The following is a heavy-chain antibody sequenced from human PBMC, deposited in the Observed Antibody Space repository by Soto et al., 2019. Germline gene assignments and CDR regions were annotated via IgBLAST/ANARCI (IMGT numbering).Heavy chain of an antibody. CDR3: ARADYGDYAGHYYYGMDV. J-gene: IGHJ6*02. CDR1: GGTFSSYA. V-gene: IGHV1-69*13. CDR2: IIPIFGTA. D-gene: IGHD4-17*01. Sequence: SVKVSCKASGGTFSSYAISWVRQAPGQGLEWMGGIIPIFGTANYAQKFQGRVTITADESTSTAYMGLSSLRSEDTAVYYCARADYGDYAGHYYYGMDVWGQGTTVTVSS.